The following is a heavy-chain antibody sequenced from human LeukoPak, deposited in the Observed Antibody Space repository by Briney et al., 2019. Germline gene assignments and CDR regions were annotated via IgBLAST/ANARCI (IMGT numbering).Heavy chain of an antibody. J-gene: IGHJ5*02. CDR1: GGSISSSY. CDR2: IYTSGST. CDR3: ARDRADYYDSSGSYAWFDP. Sequence: PSETLSLTCTVSGGSISSSYWSWIRQPAGKGLEWIGRIYTSGSTNYNPSLKSRVTMSVDTSKTQFSLKLSSVTAADTVVYYCARDRADYYDSSGSYAWFDPWGQGTLVTVSS. V-gene: IGHV4-4*07. D-gene: IGHD3-22*01.